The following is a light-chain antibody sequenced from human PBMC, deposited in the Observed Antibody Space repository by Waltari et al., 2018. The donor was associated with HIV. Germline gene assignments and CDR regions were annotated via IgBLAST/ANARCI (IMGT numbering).Light chain of an antibody. CDR2: AAS. CDR3: QQGSSPFT. V-gene: IGKV1-39*01. J-gene: IGKJ4*01. CDR1: QNINRY. Sequence: DIQMSQSPSSLSASVGDRVIITCRASQNINRYLNWYQQKPGKAPKLLIYAASTLQSGVPSRFSGSGSGTDFILTISSLQPEDFAAYYCQQGSSPFTFGGGTTVEIK.